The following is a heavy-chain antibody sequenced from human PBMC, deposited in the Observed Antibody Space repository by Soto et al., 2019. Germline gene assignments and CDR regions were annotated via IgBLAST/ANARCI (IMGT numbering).Heavy chain of an antibody. D-gene: IGHD6-19*01. V-gene: IGHV4-59*01. CDR2: VYHSGST. CDR1: GVSINDYY. J-gene: IGHJ4*02. Sequence: SETLSLTCTVSGVSINDYYWSWIRQSPGKGLEWIGYVYHSGSTNYNPSLKSRVTMSLDTSKSQLSLKLSSVTAADTAVYYCARDEGIAVSSFDYWGQGTLVTVSS. CDR3: ARDEGIAVSSFDY.